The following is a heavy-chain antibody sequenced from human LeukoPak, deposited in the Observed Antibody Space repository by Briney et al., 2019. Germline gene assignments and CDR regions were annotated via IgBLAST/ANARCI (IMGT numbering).Heavy chain of an antibody. CDR2: IHYSGRA. V-gene: IGHV4-59*01. CDR1: GDSISGSY. CDR3: VKFGVDYDMGV. Sequence: SETLSLTCTVSGDSISGSYWTWVRQPPGQGLEWIGQIHYSGRADYNPSLKRRFPNSVDTSKNHMSLTLTSVTAADTAIYYCVKFGVDYDMGVWGQGTTVTVSS. J-gene: IGHJ6*02. D-gene: IGHD3-16*01.